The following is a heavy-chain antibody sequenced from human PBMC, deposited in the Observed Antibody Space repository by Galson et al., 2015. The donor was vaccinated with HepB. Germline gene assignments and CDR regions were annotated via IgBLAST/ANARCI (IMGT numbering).Heavy chain of an antibody. Sequence: SLTCSVSHGSINNYYWSWIRQSPGNRLEWIGYIYYNGDTTYNPSLGYRVGMSVDTSVNQVSLWLTSVTAADTAVYYCARHPGRGSVGYAFDLWGQGTLVTVSA. V-gene: IGHV4-59*08. CDR2: IYYNGDT. CDR1: HGSINNYY. CDR3: ARHPGRGSVGYAFDL. J-gene: IGHJ4*02. D-gene: IGHD5-12*01.